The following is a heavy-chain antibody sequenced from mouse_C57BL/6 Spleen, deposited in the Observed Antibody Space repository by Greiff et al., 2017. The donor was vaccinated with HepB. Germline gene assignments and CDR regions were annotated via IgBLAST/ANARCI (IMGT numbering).Heavy chain of an antibody. CDR1: GYTFTSYW. CDR3: AREGGNLYYYAMDY. V-gene: IGHV1-64*01. D-gene: IGHD2-1*01. J-gene: IGHJ4*01. CDR2: IHPNSGST. Sequence: QVQLKQPGAELVKPGASVKLSCKASGYTFTSYWMHWVKQRPGQGLEWIGMIHPNSGSTNYNEKFKSKATLTVDKSSSTAYMQLSSLTSEDSAVYYCAREGGNLYYYAMDYWGQGTSVTVSS.